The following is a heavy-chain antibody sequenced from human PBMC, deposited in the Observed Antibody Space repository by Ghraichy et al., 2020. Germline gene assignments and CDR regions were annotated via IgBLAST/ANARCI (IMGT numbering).Heavy chain of an antibody. CDR1: GGSISSSSYY. V-gene: IGHV4-39*01. CDR3: AGLDYYYGMDV. Sequence: SETLSLTCTVSGGSISSSSYYWGWIRQPPGKGLEWIGSIYYSGSTYYNPSLKSRVTISVDTSKNQFSLKLSSVTAADTAVYYCAGLDYYYGMDVWGQGTTVTVSS. CDR2: IYYSGST. J-gene: IGHJ6*02.